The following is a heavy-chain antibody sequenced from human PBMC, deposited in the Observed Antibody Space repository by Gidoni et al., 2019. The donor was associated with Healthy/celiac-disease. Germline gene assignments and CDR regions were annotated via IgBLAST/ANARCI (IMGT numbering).Heavy chain of an antibody. D-gene: IGHD1-26*01. CDR1: GGSISSYY. J-gene: IGHJ6*02. V-gene: IGHV4-59*01. Sequence: QVQLQESGPVLVKPSETLSLTCTASGGSISSYYWSWIRQPPGKGLEWIGYIYYSGSTNYNPSLKSRVTISVDTSKNQFSLKLSSVTAADTAVYYCARAGYSGSYYYYYYGMDVWGQGTTVTVSS. CDR3: ARAGYSGSYYYYYYGMDV. CDR2: IYYSGST.